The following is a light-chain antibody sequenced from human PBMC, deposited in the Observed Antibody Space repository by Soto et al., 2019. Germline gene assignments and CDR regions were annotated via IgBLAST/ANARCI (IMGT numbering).Light chain of an antibody. Sequence: DIQMTQSPSSLSASVGDRVTITCRTSQSISDFLNWYQQKPGKAPKLLIYDASSLESGVPSRFSGSGSGTEFTLTISSLQPEDFATYYCLQHNSYPWTFGQGTKVDIK. CDR2: DAS. CDR1: QSISDF. CDR3: LQHNSYPWT. V-gene: IGKV1-17*01. J-gene: IGKJ1*01.